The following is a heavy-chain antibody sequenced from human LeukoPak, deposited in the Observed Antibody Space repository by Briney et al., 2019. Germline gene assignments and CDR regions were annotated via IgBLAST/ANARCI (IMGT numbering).Heavy chain of an antibody. CDR2: INPNSGGT. J-gene: IGHJ4*02. Sequence: GASVKVSCKASGYTFTGYYMHWVRQAPGQGLEWMGWINPNSGGTNCAQKFQGRVTMTRDTSIGTAYMELSRLRSDDTAVYYCARPNFHNEIFDYWGQGTLVTVSS. CDR1: GYTFTGYY. D-gene: IGHD2-8*01. V-gene: IGHV1-2*02. CDR3: ARPNFHNEIFDY.